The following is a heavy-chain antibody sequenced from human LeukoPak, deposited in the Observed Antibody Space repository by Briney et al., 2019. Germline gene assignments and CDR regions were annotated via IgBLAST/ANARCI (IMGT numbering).Heavy chain of an antibody. J-gene: IGHJ3*02. Sequence: ASVKVSCKASGYTFTSYAMHWVRQAPGQRLEWMGWINAGNGNTKYSQKFQGRVTITRDTSASTAYMELSSLRSEDTAVYYCASLGNIAAAAHDAFDIWGQGTMVTVSS. CDR3: ASLGNIAAAAHDAFDI. D-gene: IGHD6-13*01. CDR1: GYTFTSYA. CDR2: INAGNGNT. V-gene: IGHV1-3*01.